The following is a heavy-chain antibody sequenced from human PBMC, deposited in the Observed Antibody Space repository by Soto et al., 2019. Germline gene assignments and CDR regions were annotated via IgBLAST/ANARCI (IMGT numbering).Heavy chain of an antibody. J-gene: IGHJ6*02. V-gene: IGHV1-2*04. CDR3: ARDHFPTGGMDV. Sequence: ASVKVSCKASGYSFTGYYMHWVRQAPGQGLEWMGWINPNSGGTNYAQKFQGWVTMTRDTSISTAYMELSRLRSDDTAVYYCARDHFPTGGMDVWGQGTTVTVSS. CDR1: GYSFTGYY. CDR2: INPNSGGT. D-gene: IGHD4-17*01.